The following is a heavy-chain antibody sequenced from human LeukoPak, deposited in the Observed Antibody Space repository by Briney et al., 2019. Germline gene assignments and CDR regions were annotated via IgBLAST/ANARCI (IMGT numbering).Heavy chain of an antibody. V-gene: IGHV1-69*13. Sequence: ASVKVSCKASGGTFSGYAISWVRQAPGQGLEWMGGIIPIFGTANYAQKFQGRVTITADESTSTAYMELSSLRSEDTAVYYCARAFVLYDFWSGYFDYWGQGTLVTVSS. CDR3: ARAFVLYDFWSGYFDY. CDR2: IIPIFGTA. J-gene: IGHJ4*02. CDR1: GGTFSGYA. D-gene: IGHD3-3*01.